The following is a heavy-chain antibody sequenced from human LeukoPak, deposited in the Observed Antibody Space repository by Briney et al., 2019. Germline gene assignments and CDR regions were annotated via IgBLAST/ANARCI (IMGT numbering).Heavy chain of an antibody. J-gene: IGHJ4*02. V-gene: IGHV3-21*01. CDR3: ARSITMVRHQYYFDY. CDR1: GFTFSSYS. D-gene: IGHD3-10*01. CDR2: ISSSSSYI. Sequence: GGSLRLSCAASGFTFSSYSMNWVRQAPGKGLEWVSSISSSSSYIYYADSVKGRFTISRDNAKNSLYLQMNSLRAEDTAVYYCARSITMVRHQYYFDYWGQGTLVTVSS.